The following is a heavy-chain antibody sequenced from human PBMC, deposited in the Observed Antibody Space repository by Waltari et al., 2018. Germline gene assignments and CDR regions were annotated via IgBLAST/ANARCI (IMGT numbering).Heavy chain of an antibody. CDR3: ARDGSSSSSPGY. CDR1: GYSISSGYY. D-gene: IGHD6-6*01. Sequence: QVQLQESGPGLVKPSETLSLTCTVSGYSISSGYYWGWIRQPPGKGLEWIGSIYHSGSTYYNPSLKSRVTISVDTSKNQFSLKRSSVTAADTAVYYCARDGSSSSSPGYWGQGTLVTVSS. CDR2: IYHSGST. V-gene: IGHV4-38-2*02. J-gene: IGHJ4*02.